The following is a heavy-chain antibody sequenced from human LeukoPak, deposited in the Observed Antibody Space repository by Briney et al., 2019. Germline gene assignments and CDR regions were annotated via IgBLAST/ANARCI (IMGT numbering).Heavy chain of an antibody. V-gene: IGHV1-24*01. CDR3: ATAVADWLSLSHYYFDY. J-gene: IGHJ4*02. D-gene: IGHD3/OR15-3a*01. Sequence: ASVKVSCKVSGYTLTELSMHWVRQAPGKGLEWMGGFDPEDGETIYAQEFQGRVTMTEDTSTDTAYMELSSLRSEDTAVYYCATAVADWLSLSHYYFDYWGQGTLVTVSS. CDR2: FDPEDGET. CDR1: GYTLTELS.